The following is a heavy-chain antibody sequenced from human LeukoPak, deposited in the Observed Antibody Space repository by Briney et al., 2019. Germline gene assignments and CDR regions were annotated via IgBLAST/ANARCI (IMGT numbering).Heavy chain of an antibody. CDR2: ISYDGSNK. V-gene: IGHV3-30*04. CDR1: GFAFISYS. Sequence: PGWSLRLSCAASGFAFISYSMHWVRQPPGKGLEWVAVISYDGSNKYYADSVKGRLTIYRDNSKNTLYLQMNSLRAEDTAVYYCARPYYYDSSGYYLDFWGQGALVTVSS. CDR3: ARPYYYDSSGYYLDF. J-gene: IGHJ4*02. D-gene: IGHD3-22*01.